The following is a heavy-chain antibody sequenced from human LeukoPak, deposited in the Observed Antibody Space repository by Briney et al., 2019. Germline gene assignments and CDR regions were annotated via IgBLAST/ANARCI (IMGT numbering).Heavy chain of an antibody. V-gene: IGHV4-34*01. CDR1: GGSFSGYY. Sequence: SETLSLTCAVYGGSFSGYYWSWIRQPPGKGLEWIGEINHSGSTNYNPSPKSRVTISVDTSKNQFSLKLSSVTAADTAVYYCARGDIVVVVAAIRRSYYYYMDVWGKGTTVTVSS. CDR2: INHSGST. D-gene: IGHD2-15*01. CDR3: ARGDIVVVVAAIRRSYYYYMDV. J-gene: IGHJ6*03.